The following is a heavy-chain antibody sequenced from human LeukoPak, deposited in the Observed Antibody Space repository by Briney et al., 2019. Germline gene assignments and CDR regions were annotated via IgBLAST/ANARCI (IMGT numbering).Heavy chain of an antibody. CDR1: GFTFSSYW. CDR3: ARAKGLFHTLDY. CDR2: INHNGNVN. D-gene: IGHD3-22*01. Sequence: GGSLRLSCAASGFTFSSYWMNWARQAPGKGLEWVASINHNGNVNYYVDSVKGRFTISRDNSKNTLYLQINSLRAEDTAVYYCARAKGLFHTLDYWGQGTLVTVSS. V-gene: IGHV3-7*01. J-gene: IGHJ4*02.